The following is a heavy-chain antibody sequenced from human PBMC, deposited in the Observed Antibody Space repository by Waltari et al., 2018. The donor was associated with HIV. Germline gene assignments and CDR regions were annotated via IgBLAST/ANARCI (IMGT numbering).Heavy chain of an antibody. V-gene: IGHV4-39*01. CDR3: ARRPGQYYYYGMDV. CDR1: GGSISSSSYY. J-gene: IGHJ6*02. CDR2: IYYSGST. Sequence: QLQLQESGPGLVKLSETLSLTCTVSGGSISSSSYYWGWIRQPPGKGLEWIGSIYYSGSTYYNPSLKSRVTISVDTSKNQFSLKLSSVTAADTAVYYCARRPGQYYYYGMDVWGQGTTVTVSS.